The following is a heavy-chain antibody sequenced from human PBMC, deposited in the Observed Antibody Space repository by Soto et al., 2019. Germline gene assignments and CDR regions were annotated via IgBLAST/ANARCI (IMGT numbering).Heavy chain of an antibody. CDR3: ATDLQFSGWLSAQTFDY. J-gene: IGHJ4*02. D-gene: IGHD6-19*01. CDR1: GFTFSSHA. Sequence: EVQLLESGGGLVQPGGSLRLSCAVSGFTFSSHAMSWVRQAPGKGLECVSSITGSGDSTYYADSVKGRFTISRDKSTSTLYLQMNSLRAEDTAVYYCATDLQFSGWLSAQTFDYWGQGTQVTVSS. CDR2: ITGSGDST. V-gene: IGHV3-23*01.